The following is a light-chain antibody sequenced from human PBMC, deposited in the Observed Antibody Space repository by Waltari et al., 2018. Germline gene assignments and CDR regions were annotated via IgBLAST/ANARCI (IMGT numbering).Light chain of an antibody. Sequence: DIVMTQSPDSLAVSLGERATITCKSSQSVLYSSNNKNYLAWYQQKPGQPPKLLFSWASTRESGVPDRFSGSVSGTDFTLTISSLQAEDVAVYYCQQYYTSPPYTFGQGTKLEIK. CDR3: QQYYTSPPYT. V-gene: IGKV4-1*01. J-gene: IGKJ2*01. CDR2: WAS. CDR1: QSVLYSSNNKNY.